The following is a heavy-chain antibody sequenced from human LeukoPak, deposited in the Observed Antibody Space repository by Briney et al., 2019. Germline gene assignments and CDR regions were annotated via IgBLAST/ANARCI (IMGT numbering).Heavy chain of an antibody. Sequence: PGGSLRLSCAASGFTFSTYAMHWVRQAPGKGLEWVAVISYDVSKTYYADSVKGRFTISRDNSENTLYLQMNSLRGEDTAVYYCARKPSESIDYWGQGTLVTVSS. D-gene: IGHD1-14*01. J-gene: IGHJ4*02. CDR2: ISYDVSKT. CDR1: GFTFSTYA. V-gene: IGHV3-30*04. CDR3: ARKPSESIDY.